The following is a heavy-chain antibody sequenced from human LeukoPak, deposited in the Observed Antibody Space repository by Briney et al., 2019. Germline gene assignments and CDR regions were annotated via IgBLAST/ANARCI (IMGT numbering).Heavy chain of an antibody. CDR2: ISYDGSNK. D-gene: IGHD3-3*01. CDR1: GFTFSSYA. J-gene: IGHJ3*02. V-gene: IGHV3-30*04. CDR3: AMNRDYDFWSGHI. Sequence: GRSLRLSCAASGFTFSSYAMHWVRQAPGKGLEWVALISYDGSNKYYADSVKGRFSISRDNSKNTLYLQMNSLRADGTAVYYCAMNRDYDFWSGHIWGQGTMVTVSS.